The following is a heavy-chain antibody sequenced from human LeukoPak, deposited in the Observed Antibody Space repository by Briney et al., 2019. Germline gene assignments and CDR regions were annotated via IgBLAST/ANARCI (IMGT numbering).Heavy chain of an antibody. Sequence: GGSLRLSCAASGFTFSSYGMHWARQAPGKGLEWVAVMSYDETKKYYADSVKGRFTVSRDNSKNTLYLEMDSLTDDDTAVYYCARDEEAGGLDVWGQGTTVTVSS. J-gene: IGHJ6*02. CDR3: ARDEEAGGLDV. V-gene: IGHV3-30*19. CDR1: GFTFSSYG. CDR2: MSYDETKK. D-gene: IGHD3-10*01.